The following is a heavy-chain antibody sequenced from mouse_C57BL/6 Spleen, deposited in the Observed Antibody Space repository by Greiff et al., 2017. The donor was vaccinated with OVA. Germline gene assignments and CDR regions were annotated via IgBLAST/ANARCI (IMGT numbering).Heavy chain of an antibody. V-gene: IGHV1-64*01. D-gene: IGHD3-2*02. CDR2: IHPNSGST. J-gene: IGHJ2*01. CDR1: GYTFTSYW. Sequence: VQLQQPGAELVKPGASVKLSCKASGYTFTSYWMHWVKQRPGQGLEWIGMIHPNSGSTNYNEKFKSKATLTVDKSSSTAYMQLSSLTSEDSAVYYCARGAAQASYYLDYWGEGTTLTVAS. CDR3: ARGAAQASYYLDY.